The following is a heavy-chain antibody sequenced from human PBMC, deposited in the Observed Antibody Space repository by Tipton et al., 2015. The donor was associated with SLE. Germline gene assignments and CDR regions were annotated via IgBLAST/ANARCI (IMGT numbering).Heavy chain of an antibody. CDR1: GGSISSGSYY. Sequence: TLSLTCTVSGGSISSGSYYWSWIRQPAGKGLEWIGRIYTSGSTNYNPSHKSRVTISVDTSKNQFSLKLSSVTAADTAVYYCARGPEGYFDYWGQGTLVTVSS. V-gene: IGHV4-61*02. CDR3: ARGPEGYFDY. J-gene: IGHJ4*02. CDR2: IYTSGST.